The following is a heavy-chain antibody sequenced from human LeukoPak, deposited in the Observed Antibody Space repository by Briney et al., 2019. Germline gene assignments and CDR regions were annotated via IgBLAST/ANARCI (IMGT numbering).Heavy chain of an antibody. CDR1: GDSISRNTYH. CDR3: GRLNTDWGFLFDS. V-gene: IGHV4-39*01. J-gene: IGHJ4*02. CDR2: IYYSGSI. D-gene: IGHD7-27*01. Sequence: PSETLSLTCIVSGDSISRNTYHWGWVRQPPGKGLEWTGTIYYSGSIYYNQSLRGRVALSVDTSKNQFSLKLTSVTAADTAVYYCGRLNTDWGFLFDSWGQGTLVTVSS.